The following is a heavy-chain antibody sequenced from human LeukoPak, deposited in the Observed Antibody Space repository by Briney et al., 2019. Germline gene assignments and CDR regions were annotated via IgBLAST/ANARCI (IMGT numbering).Heavy chain of an antibody. CDR1: GCSISSYY. J-gene: IGHJ4*02. D-gene: IGHD6-6*01. V-gene: IGHV4-4*07. Sequence: SETLSLTCTVSGCSISSYYWSWIRQPAGKGLEWIGRIYTSGSTNYNPSLKSRVTMSVDTSKNQFSLKLSSVTAADTAVYYCARWGYSSSSRGGPFDYWGQGTLVTVSS. CDR3: ARWGYSSSSRGGPFDY. CDR2: IYTSGST.